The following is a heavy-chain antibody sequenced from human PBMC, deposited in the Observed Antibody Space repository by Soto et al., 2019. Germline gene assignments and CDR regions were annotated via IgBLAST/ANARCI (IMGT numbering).Heavy chain of an antibody. J-gene: IGHJ6*02. CDR1: GLSLSSYW. CDR2: INSDGSSK. CDR3: ARGSQLLSYYGMDV. Sequence: GSLRVSCAASGLSLSSYWMAWVRQAPGKGLVWVSRINSDGSSKSYADSVKGRFTISRDNAKNTLYLQMNSLRAEDTAVYYCARGSQLLSYYGMDVWGQGTTVTVSS. D-gene: IGHD2-2*01. V-gene: IGHV3-74*01.